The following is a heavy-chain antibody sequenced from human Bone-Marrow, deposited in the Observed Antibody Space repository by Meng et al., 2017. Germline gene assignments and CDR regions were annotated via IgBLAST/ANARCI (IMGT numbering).Heavy chain of an antibody. CDR1: GFSLSTSGMC. Sequence: SGPTLVKPTQTLTLTCTFSGFSLSTSGMCVSWIRQPPGKALEWLALIDWDDDKYYSTSLKTRLTISKDTSKNQVVLTMTNMDLVDTATYYCARSPYYYDSSGYYWYFDLWGRGTLVTVSS. V-gene: IGHV2-70*01. CDR2: IDWDDDK. D-gene: IGHD3-22*01. CDR3: ARSPYYYDSSGYYWYFDL. J-gene: IGHJ2*01.